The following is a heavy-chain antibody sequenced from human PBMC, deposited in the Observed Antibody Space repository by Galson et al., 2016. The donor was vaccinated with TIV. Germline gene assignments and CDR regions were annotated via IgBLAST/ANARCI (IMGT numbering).Heavy chain of an antibody. D-gene: IGHD2-21*02. V-gene: IGHV3-48*03. CDR2: INSRASDRTT. CDR3: ARESLGGFDCSIDY. J-gene: IGHJ4*02. CDR1: GFTFSDFE. Sequence: SLRLSCATSGFTFSDFEMDWVRQTPGKGLEWPAWINSRASDRTTYYADSAKGRFTISRDNAKNSVYLQMNSLRDEDTGIYYCARESLGGFDCSIDYWGQGILVTVSS.